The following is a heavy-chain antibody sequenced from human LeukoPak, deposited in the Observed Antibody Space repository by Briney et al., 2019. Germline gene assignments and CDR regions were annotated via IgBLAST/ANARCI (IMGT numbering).Heavy chain of an antibody. CDR3: ARDNYYDATSYRTFQY. J-gene: IGHJ4*02. CDR2: IYYSGST. Sequence: SETLSLTCTVSGGSITSYYWSWIRQPPGKGLEWIGYIYYSGSTDYNPSLKSRVTISKDTSKNQFSLKLTSVSAADTAVYYCARDNYYDATSYRTFQYWGQGALVTVSS. V-gene: IGHV4-59*01. CDR1: GGSITSYY. D-gene: IGHD3-22*01.